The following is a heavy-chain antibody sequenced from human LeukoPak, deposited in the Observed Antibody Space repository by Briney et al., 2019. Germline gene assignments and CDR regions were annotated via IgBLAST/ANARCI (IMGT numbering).Heavy chain of an antibody. CDR1: GDSISSGGYY. Sequence: SQTLSLTCTVAGDSISSGGYYWSWIRQHPGKGLEWIGYIYYSGSTFYNPSLKSRVTISVDTSKYQFSLRLSSVTAADTAVYYCAREPRGGGYSFDYWGQGTLVTVSS. CDR3: AREPRGGGYSFDY. D-gene: IGHD5-12*01. V-gene: IGHV4-31*03. CDR2: IYYSGST. J-gene: IGHJ4*02.